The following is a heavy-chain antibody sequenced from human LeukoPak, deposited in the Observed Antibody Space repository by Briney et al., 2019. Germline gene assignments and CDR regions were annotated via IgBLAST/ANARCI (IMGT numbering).Heavy chain of an antibody. V-gene: IGHV4-59*01. Sequence: SETLSLTCTVSGGSISSYYWSWIRQPPGKGLEWIGYIYYSGSTNYNPSLKSRVTISVDTSKNQFSLKLSSVTAADTAVYYCARDHQGRQGWPYYYYMDVWGKGTTVTVSS. CDR3: ARDHQGRQGWPYYYYMDV. D-gene: IGHD6-19*01. J-gene: IGHJ6*03. CDR1: GGSISSYY. CDR2: IYYSGST.